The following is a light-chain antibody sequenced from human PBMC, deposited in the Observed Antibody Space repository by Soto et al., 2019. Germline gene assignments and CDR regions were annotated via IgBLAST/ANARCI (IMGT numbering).Light chain of an antibody. J-gene: IGLJ3*02. CDR3: SVWDDSLNDPV. CDR1: SSNIGSNA. CDR2: SDN. V-gene: IGLV1-44*01. Sequence: QSVLTQPPSASGTPGQRVTISCSGSSSNIGSNAVNWYQQLPGTAPKLFIYSDNQRPSGVPDRVSGSKSATSASLAISGLQSDDEADYFCSVWDDSLNDPVFGGGTKLTVL.